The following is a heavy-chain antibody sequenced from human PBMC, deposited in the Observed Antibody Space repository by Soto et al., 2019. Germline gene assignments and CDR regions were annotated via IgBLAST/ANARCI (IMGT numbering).Heavy chain of an antibody. J-gene: IGHJ4*02. CDR2: INAGNGNT. Sequence: GASVKVSCKASGYTFTSYAMHWVRQAPGQRLEWMGWINAGNGNTKCSQKFQGRVTITRDTSASTAYMELSSLRSEDTAVYYCARDLCLSSGGSCYSPYFDYWGQGTLVTVSS. CDR1: GYTFTSYA. CDR3: ARDLCLSSGGSCYSPYFDY. D-gene: IGHD2-15*01. V-gene: IGHV1-3*01.